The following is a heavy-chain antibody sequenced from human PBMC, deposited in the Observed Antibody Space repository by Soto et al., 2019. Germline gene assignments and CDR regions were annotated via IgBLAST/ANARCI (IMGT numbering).Heavy chain of an antibody. Sequence: TDCCKGAEYSSTNYWIGRVRQMPGKGLEWMGIIYPGDSVTRYSPSFQGQVTISVDKSISTAYLQWSSLKASDTAMYYCARPDMDVWGQGTTVTVSS. CDR3: ARPDMDV. CDR1: EYSSTNYW. CDR2: IYPGDSVT. J-gene: IGHJ6*02. V-gene: IGHV5-51*01.